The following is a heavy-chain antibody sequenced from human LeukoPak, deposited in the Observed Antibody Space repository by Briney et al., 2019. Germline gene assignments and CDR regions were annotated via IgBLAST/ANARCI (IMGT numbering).Heavy chain of an antibody. Sequence: GRSLRLAWAPAAFTVSSYWTSWVRQAPGEGLGLVANIKHDASEKYFIEFVKGRFTISRKNSNNTLYLKMNSLRAEDTAVYYCACRGGRLDYYFDYWGQGTLVTVSS. CDR3: ACRGGRLDYYFDY. J-gene: IGHJ4*02. V-gene: IGHV3-7*01. CDR2: IKHDASEK. D-gene: IGHD3-10*01. CDR1: AFTVSSYW.